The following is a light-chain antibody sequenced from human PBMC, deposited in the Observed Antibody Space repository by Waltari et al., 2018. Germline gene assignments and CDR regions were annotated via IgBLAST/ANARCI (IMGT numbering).Light chain of an antibody. J-gene: IGKJ1*01. CDR1: QSALYRSSNRNY. CDR2: WAS. Sequence: DIVMTQSPDSLAVSLGERATINCKSSQSALYRSSNRNYLAWYQQKSGQPPKLLIYWASTRESGVPDRFSGSGSGTDFTLTISSLQAEDVAVYYCQQYYDTPQTFGQGTKVEIK. V-gene: IGKV4-1*01. CDR3: QQYYDTPQT.